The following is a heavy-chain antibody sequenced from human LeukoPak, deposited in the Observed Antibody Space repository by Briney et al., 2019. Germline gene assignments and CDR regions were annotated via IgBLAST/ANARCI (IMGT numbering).Heavy chain of an antibody. J-gene: IGHJ4*02. CDR1: GYTFTSYA. CDR2: INAGNGNT. CDR3: ARRRLGYCSSTSCYDLHYFDY. D-gene: IGHD2-2*01. V-gene: IGHV1-3*01. Sequence: GGSLRLSCAASGYTFTSYAMHWVRQAPGQRLEWMGWINAGNGNTKYSQKFQGRVTITRDTSASTAYMELSSLRSEDTAVYYCARRRLGYCSSTSCYDLHYFDYWGQGTLVTVSS.